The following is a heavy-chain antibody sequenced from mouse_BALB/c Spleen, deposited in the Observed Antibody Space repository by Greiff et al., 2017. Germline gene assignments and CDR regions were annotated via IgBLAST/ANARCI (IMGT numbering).Heavy chain of an antibody. J-gene: IGHJ3*01. Sequence: VQLQQSGAELARPGASVKLSCKASGYTFTSYWMQWVKQRPGQGLEWIGAIYPGDGDTRYTQKFKGKATLTADKSSSTAYMQLSSLASEDSAVYYCARENYYGSGAYWGQGTLVTVSA. V-gene: IGHV1-87*01. CDR1: GYTFTSYW. CDR2: IYPGDGDT. D-gene: IGHD1-1*01. CDR3: ARENYYGSGAY.